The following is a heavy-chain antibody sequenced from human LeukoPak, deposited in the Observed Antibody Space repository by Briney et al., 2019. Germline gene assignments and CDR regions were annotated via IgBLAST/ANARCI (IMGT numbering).Heavy chain of an antibody. CDR2: ISSGGGST. V-gene: IGHV3-23*01. Sequence: GGSLRLSCAASGFTVSSNYMSWVRQAPGKGLEWVSAISSGGGSTYYADSVKGRFTISRDNSKNTLYLQMNSLRAEDTAVYYCAKWGRYFDWLGVYFDYWGQGTLVTVSS. CDR1: GFTVSSNY. CDR3: AKWGRYFDWLGVYFDY. J-gene: IGHJ4*02. D-gene: IGHD3-9*01.